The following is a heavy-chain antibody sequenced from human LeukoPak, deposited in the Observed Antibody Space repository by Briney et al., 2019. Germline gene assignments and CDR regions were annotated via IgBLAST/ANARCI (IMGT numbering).Heavy chain of an antibody. Sequence: GGSLRLSCAASGFTFSSYGMHWVRQAPGKGLEGVAVIWYDGSNKYYADSVKGRFTISRDNSKNTLYLQMNSLRAEDTAVYYCARALIVVVPAAMDYWGQGTLVTVSS. CDR3: ARALIVVVPAAMDY. J-gene: IGHJ4*02. CDR2: IWYDGSNK. CDR1: GFTFSSYG. D-gene: IGHD2-2*01. V-gene: IGHV3-33*01.